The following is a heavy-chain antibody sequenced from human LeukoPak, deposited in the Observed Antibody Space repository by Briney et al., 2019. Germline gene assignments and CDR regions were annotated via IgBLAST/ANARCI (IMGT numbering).Heavy chain of an antibody. D-gene: IGHD3-10*01. CDR3: ARGPMVRGVTILVRPPRKNWFDP. Sequence: GGSLRPSCAASGFTFSNYGLSWVRQAPGKGLEWVSAISGGGSATYYADSVKGRFTISRDNSKNTLFLQMNTLRVDDTAVYYCARGPMVRGVTILVRPPRKNWFDPWGQGTTVTVSS. CDR1: GFTFSNYG. CDR2: ISGGGSAT. V-gene: IGHV3-23*01. J-gene: IGHJ5*01.